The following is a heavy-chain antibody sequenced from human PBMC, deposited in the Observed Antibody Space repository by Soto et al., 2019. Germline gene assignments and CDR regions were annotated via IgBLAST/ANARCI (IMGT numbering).Heavy chain of an antibody. J-gene: IGHJ5*02. CDR3: ARGVGSGSYYNKYSWFDP. CDR1: GYTFTNYV. Sequence: QVQLVKSGGEVKKPGYSVKVSCKASGYTFTNYVISWVRQAPGQVLEWMGWINVYNVNTKYAQKVEGRVTITTNTSTRITCIDLMRLRYEETAVDYFARGVGSGSYYNKYSWFDPGCQATLVTVCS. D-gene: IGHD3-10*01. CDR2: INVYNVNT. V-gene: IGHV1-18*01.